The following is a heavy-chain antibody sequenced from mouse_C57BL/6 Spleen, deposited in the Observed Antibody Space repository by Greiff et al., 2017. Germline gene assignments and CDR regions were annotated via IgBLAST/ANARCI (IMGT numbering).Heavy chain of an antibody. V-gene: IGHV1-61*01. CDR2: IYPSDSET. J-gene: IGHJ2*01. Sequence: VQLQQPGAELVRPGSSVKLSCKASGYTFTSYWMAWVKQRPGQGLEWIGNIYPSDSETHYNQKFKDKATLTVDKSSSTAYMQLSSLTSEDSAVYYCARRGLTGTGFDYWGQGTTLTVSS. CDR1: GYTFTSYW. CDR3: ARRGLTGTGFDY. D-gene: IGHD4-1*01.